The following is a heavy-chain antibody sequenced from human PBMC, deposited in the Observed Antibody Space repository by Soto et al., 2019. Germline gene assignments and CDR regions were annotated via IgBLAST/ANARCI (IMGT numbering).Heavy chain of an antibody. Sequence: GGSLRLSCAASGFTFSSCAMSWVRQAPGKGLEWVSAISGSGGSTYYADSVKGRFTISRDNSKNTLYLQMNSLRAEDTAVYYCAKFSARGGDPHYFDYWGQGTLVTVSS. J-gene: IGHJ4*02. D-gene: IGHD3-16*01. CDR3: AKFSARGGDPHYFDY. V-gene: IGHV3-23*01. CDR2: ISGSGGST. CDR1: GFTFSSCA.